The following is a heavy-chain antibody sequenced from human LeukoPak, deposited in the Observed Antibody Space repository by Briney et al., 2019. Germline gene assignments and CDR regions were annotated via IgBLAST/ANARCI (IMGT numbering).Heavy chain of an antibody. CDR3: ARGTGYNPYYFDY. J-gene: IGHJ4*02. CDR2: ISSSSSYI. D-gene: IGHD5-24*01. CDR1: GFIFSSYS. Sequence: GGSLRLSCAASGFIFSSYSMNWVRQAPGKGLEWVSSISSSSSYIYYADSVKGRFTISRDNAKNSLYLQMNSLRAEDTAVYYCARGTGYNPYYFDYWGQGTLVTVSS. V-gene: IGHV3-21*01.